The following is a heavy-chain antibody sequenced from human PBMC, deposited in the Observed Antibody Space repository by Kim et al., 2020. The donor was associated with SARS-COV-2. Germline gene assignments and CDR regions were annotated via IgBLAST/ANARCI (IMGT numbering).Heavy chain of an antibody. CDR2: INTNTGNP. CDR1: GYTFTSYA. J-gene: IGHJ2*01. D-gene: IGHD6-13*01. V-gene: IGHV7-4-1*02. Sequence: ASVKVSCKASGYTFTSYAMNWVRQAPGQGLEWMGWINTNTGNPTYAQGFTGRFVFSLDTSVSTAYLQISSLKAEDTAVYYCARDTVGSSSLAHLRSYWYFDLWGRGTLVTVSS. CDR3: ARDTVGSSSLAHLRSYWYFDL.